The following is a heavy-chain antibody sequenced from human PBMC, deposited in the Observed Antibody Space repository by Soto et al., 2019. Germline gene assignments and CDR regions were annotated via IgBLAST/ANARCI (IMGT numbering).Heavy chain of an antibody. J-gene: IGHJ6*02. CDR1: GFTFSSYA. CDR2: ISYDGSNK. D-gene: IGHD1-1*01. CDR3: ARAKEMATIGNYYYYGMGMDV. Sequence: HPGGSLRLSCAASGFTFSSYAMHWVRQAPGKGLEWVAVISYDGSNKYYADSVKGRFTISRDNSKNTLYLQMNSLRAEDTAVYYCARAKEMATIGNYYYYGMGMDVWGQGTTVTVSS. V-gene: IGHV3-30-3*01.